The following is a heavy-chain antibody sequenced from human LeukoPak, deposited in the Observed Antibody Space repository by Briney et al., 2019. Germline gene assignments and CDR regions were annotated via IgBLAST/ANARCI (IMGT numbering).Heavy chain of an antibody. V-gene: IGHV3-74*01. CDR2: IYVDGRTT. CDR3: IRDFRSADL. J-gene: IGHJ5*02. CDR1: GFTFSNYW. Sequence: GGSLRLSCVASGFTFSNYWMHWFRQPPGKGLVWVSRIYVDGRTTNYADSVKSRFTISRDNAKNTVYLEMNSLSVEDTATYYCIRDFRSADLWGQGTLVTVTS.